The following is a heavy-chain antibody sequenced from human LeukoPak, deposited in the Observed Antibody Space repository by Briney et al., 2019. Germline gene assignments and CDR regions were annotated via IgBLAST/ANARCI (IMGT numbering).Heavy chain of an antibody. CDR3: ARARVYCSGGSCYPQPPDY. CDR1: GYTFTSYG. D-gene: IGHD2-15*01. J-gene: IGHJ4*02. V-gene: IGHV1-18*01. CDR2: ISAYNGNT. Sequence: ASVKVSCKASGYTFTSYGISWVRQAPGQGLEWMGWISAYNGNTNCAQKLPGRVTMTTDTSTSTAYMELRSLRSDDTAVYYCARARVYCSGGSCYPQPPDYWGQGTLVTVSS.